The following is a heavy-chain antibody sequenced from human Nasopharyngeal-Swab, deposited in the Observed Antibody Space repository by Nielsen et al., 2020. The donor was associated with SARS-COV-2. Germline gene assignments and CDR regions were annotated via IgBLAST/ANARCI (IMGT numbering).Heavy chain of an antibody. V-gene: IGHV1-46*01. D-gene: IGHD6-13*01. CDR1: GYTFTSYY. J-gene: IGHJ4*02. CDR2: INPSGGST. CDR3: AASSGIAAAGLDY. Sequence: ASVKVSCKASGYTFTSYYMHWVRQAPGQGLEWMGIINPSGGSTSYAQKFQGRVTMTRDTSTSTVYMELSSLRSEDMAVYYCAASSGIAAAGLDYWGQGTLVTVSS.